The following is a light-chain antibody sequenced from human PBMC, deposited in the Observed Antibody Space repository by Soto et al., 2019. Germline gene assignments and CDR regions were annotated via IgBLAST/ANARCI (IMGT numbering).Light chain of an antibody. J-gene: IGKJ3*01. Sequence: EIVLTQSPGTLSLSPGERATLSCRASQSVTSINLAWYQHKRGQAPRLLIYDASNRATGIPARFSDSGSGTDFTLTISSLEPEDFAVYYCQQRSNWPLFTFGPGTKVDIK. CDR3: QQRSNWPLFT. CDR1: QSVTSIN. CDR2: DAS. V-gene: IGKV3-11*01.